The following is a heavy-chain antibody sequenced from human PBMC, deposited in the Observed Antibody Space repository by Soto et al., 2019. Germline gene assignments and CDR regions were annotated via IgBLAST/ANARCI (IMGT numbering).Heavy chain of an antibody. J-gene: IGHJ4*02. CDR2: IYYSGST. V-gene: IGHV4-39*01. D-gene: IGHD5-12*01. CDR1: GGSISSSSYY. CDR3: ARHLITEMATIALFDY. Sequence: NLSETLTLTCTVSGGSISSSSYYWGWIRQPPGKGLEWIGSIYYSGSTYYNPSLKSRVTISVDTSKNQFSLKLSSVTAADTAVYYCARHLITEMATIALFDYWGQGTLVTVSS.